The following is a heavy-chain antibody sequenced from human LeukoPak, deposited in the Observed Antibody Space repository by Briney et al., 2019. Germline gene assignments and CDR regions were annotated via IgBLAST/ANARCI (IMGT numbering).Heavy chain of an antibody. Sequence: ASVKVSCKASGYTFTGYYMHWVRQAPGQGLEWMGWINPNSGGTNYAQKFQGRVTMTRDTSISTAYMELRSLRSDDTAVYYCARGASGSDSDHFDYWGQGTLVTVSS. CDR1: GYTFTGYY. V-gene: IGHV1-2*02. CDR3: ARGASGSDSDHFDY. D-gene: IGHD1-26*01. CDR2: INPNSGGT. J-gene: IGHJ4*02.